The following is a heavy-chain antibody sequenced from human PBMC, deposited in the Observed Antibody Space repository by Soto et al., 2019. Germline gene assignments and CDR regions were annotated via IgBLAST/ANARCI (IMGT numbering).Heavy chain of an antibody. CDR1: GFTFDDYA. CDR3: AKGVGEY. CDR2: ISWNSGSI. V-gene: IGHV3-9*01. D-gene: IGHD3-16*01. Sequence: EVQLVESGGGLVQPGRSLRLSCAASGFTFDDYAMHWVRQAQGKGLEWVSGISWNSGSIGYADSVKGRFTISRDNAKNSLYLQMNSLRAEDTALYYCAKGVGEYWGQGTLVTVSS. J-gene: IGHJ4*02.